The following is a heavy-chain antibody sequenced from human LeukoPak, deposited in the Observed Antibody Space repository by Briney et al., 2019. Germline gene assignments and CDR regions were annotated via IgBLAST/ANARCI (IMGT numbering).Heavy chain of an antibody. V-gene: IGHV3-48*01. CDR1: GFTFSSYS. CDR3: AKDGSYYGSGSYVAT. Sequence: PGGSLRLSCAASGFTFSSYSMNWVRQAPGKGLEWVSYISSSSSTIYYADSVKGRFTISRDNAKNSLYLQMNSLRAEDTAVYYCAKDGSYYGSGSYVATWGQGTLVTVSS. D-gene: IGHD3-10*01. CDR2: ISSSSSTI. J-gene: IGHJ4*02.